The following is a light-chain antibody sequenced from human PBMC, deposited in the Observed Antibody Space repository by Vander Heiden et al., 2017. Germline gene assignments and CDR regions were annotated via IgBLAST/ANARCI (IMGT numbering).Light chain of an antibody. CDR3: QQDNSYLIT. CDR2: DAS. V-gene: IGKV1-5*01. J-gene: IGKJ4*01. Sequence: DIQMTQSPSTLSASVGDRVTITCRASQSISSWLAWYQQKPGKAPKLLIYDASSLESGVPSRFSGSGSGTEFTLTISSLHPDDFATYYCQQDNSYLITFGGGTKVEIK. CDR1: QSISSW.